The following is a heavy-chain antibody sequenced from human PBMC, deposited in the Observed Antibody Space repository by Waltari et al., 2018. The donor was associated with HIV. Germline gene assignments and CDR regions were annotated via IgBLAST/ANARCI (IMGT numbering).Heavy chain of an antibody. CDR3: ARGDGGFYLNDYFDP. Sequence: QVQLQQWGGGLLPPSEPLSLTCAVSGESLKNYHWTWIRQAPGKGLEWIGEVSNAGTVNYRPSLKSRVTMSLDTSKSQFSLKMKSMTAADTAIYYCARGDGGFYLNDYFDPWGQGTLVTVSS. CDR1: GESLKNYH. D-gene: IGHD1-1*01. CDR2: VSNAGTV. V-gene: IGHV4-34*01. J-gene: IGHJ5*02.